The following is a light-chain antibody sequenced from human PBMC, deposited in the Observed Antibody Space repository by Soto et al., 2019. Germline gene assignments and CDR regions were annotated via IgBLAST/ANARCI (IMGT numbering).Light chain of an antibody. J-gene: IGLJ2*01. CDR3: SSYTSSSTLVV. CDR2: DVS. V-gene: IGLV2-14*01. CDR1: SSDVGGYNY. Sequence: QSALTQPASASGSPGQSITISCTGTSSDVGGYNYVSWYQQHPGKAPKLMIYDVSNRPSGVSNRFSGSKSGNTASLTISGLQAEDEADYYCSSYTSSSTLVVFGGGTKLTFL.